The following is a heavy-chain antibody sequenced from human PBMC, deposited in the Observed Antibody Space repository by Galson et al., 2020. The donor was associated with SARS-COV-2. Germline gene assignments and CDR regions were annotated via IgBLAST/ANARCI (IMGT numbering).Heavy chain of an antibody. Sequence: GESLKISCKGSGYSFTSYWIGWVRQMPGKGLEWMGLIYPGDSDTRYSPSFQGQVTIPADKSISTAYLQWSSLKASDTAMYYCARRTVWNYDWFDPWGQGTLVTVSS. J-gene: IGHJ5*02. V-gene: IGHV5-51*01. D-gene: IGHD1-7*01. CDR2: IYPGDSDT. CDR3: ARRTVWNYDWFDP. CDR1: GYSFTSYW.